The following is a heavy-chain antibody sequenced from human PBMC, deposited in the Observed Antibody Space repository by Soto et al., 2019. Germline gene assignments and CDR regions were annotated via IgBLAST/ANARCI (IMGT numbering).Heavy chain of an antibody. Sequence: EVLLVESGGGLVKPGGSLRLSCAASGFTFSTYNMNWVRQAPGKGLEWVSSINGRGTYIYYTDAVKGRFTISRDNAKTSLYLQMNSLRAEHTAVYYCAREDGIVGATSAVDYWGQGTLVTVSS. J-gene: IGHJ4*02. D-gene: IGHD1-26*01. V-gene: IGHV3-21*01. CDR2: INGRGTYI. CDR3: AREDGIVGATSAVDY. CDR1: GFTFSTYN.